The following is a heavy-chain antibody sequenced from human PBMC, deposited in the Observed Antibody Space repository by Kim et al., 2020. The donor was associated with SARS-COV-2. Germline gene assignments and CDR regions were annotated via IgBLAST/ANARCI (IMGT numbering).Heavy chain of an antibody. J-gene: IGHJ3*02. Sequence: GGSLRLSCAASGFTFSSYWMHWVRQVPGKGLVWVSRINSNEGNTNYADSVKGRFTISRDNAKNTVYLQMNSLRVEDTAVYYCARDAFRQPFVIWGQGRMVTVSS. CDR2: INSNEGNT. CDR3: ARDAFRQPFVI. CDR1: GFTFSSYW. V-gene: IGHV3-74*01.